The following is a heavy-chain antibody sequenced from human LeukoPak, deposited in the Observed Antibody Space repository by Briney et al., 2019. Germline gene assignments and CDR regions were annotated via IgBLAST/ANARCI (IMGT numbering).Heavy chain of an antibody. Sequence: GSSVTVSCKASGGSFMNKVVSWVRQAPGQGLEWMGRIIPILGTTDYAQKFQGRVTITADKATNTAYMEVRDLRSDDTGVYYCARSGGSSWYTSLYYWGQGTLVTVSS. CDR3: ARSGGSSWYTSLYY. CDR1: GGSFMNKV. CDR2: IIPILGTT. D-gene: IGHD6-13*01. V-gene: IGHV1-69*04. J-gene: IGHJ4*02.